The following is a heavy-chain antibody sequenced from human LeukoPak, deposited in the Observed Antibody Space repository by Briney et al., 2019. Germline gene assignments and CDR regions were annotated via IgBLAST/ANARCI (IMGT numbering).Heavy chain of an antibody. Sequence: GALRLSCAASGFTFSRYWMSWARQAPGKGLEWVASIKQDGSERKYVDSVKGRFTISRDNAKNSLFLQMNSLSAEDTAVYYCARVVVPAPMAWRLRYNFDFWGQGNLVTVSP. J-gene: IGHJ4*02. CDR3: ARVVVPAPMAWRLRYNFDF. V-gene: IGHV3-7*01. CDR1: GFTFSRYW. D-gene: IGHD2-2*01. CDR2: IKQDGSER.